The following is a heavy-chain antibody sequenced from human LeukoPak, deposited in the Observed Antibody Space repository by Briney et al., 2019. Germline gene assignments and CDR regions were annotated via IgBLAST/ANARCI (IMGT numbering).Heavy chain of an antibody. J-gene: IGHJ3*02. Sequence: GGSLRLSCVASGFTFSSYGMHWVRQAPGKGLEWVAVIWFDGSRNYYADSVKGRFTISRDNSKKTLYLQMDSLRAEDTAVYYSARDFSYAFDIWGQGTMVTVSS. CDR1: GFTFSSYG. D-gene: IGHD2/OR15-2a*01. CDR3: ARDFSYAFDI. V-gene: IGHV3-33*01. CDR2: IWFDGSRN.